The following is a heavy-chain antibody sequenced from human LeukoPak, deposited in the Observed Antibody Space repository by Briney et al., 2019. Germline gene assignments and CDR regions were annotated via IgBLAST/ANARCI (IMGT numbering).Heavy chain of an antibody. CDR2: ISAYNGNT. J-gene: IGHJ4*02. CDR3: ARVAYYYDSSPFDY. CDR1: GYTFTSYG. V-gene: IGHV1-18*01. D-gene: IGHD3-22*01. Sequence: ASVKVSCKASGYTFTSYGISWVRQAPGQGLEWMGWISAYNGNTNYAQKFQGRVTMTRDTSISTAYMELSRLRSDDTAVYYCARVAYYYDSSPFDYWGQGTLVTVSS.